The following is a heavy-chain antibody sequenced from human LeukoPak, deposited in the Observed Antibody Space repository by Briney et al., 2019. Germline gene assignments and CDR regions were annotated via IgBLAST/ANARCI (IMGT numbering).Heavy chain of an antibody. V-gene: IGHV1-18*01. CDR2: ISAYSGHT. D-gene: IGHD6-13*01. J-gene: IGHJ1*01. Sequence: ASVKVSCKASGYTFTTYGISWVRQAPGQGLEWMGWISAYSGHTNYAQKFQGRVTMTTDASTSTAHMELGSLRSGDTAVYYCARASVVAAGTRYFLHWGQGTLVTVSS. CDR3: ARASVVAAGTRYFLH. CDR1: GYTFTTYG.